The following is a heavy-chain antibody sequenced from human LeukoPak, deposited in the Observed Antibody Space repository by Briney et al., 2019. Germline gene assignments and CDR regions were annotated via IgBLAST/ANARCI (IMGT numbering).Heavy chain of an antibody. Sequence: TGGSLRLSCVASGFIFTSYGMHWVRQAPGKGLQWVALISSNGNNERYADSVKGRFFISRDNSKNTMYLRMNSLRAEDTAIYYCTRIKYSTSWSGDYWGQGALVTVSS. J-gene: IGHJ4*02. V-gene: IGHV3-30*19. CDR2: ISSNGNNE. CDR3: TRIKYSTSWSGDY. CDR1: GFIFTSYG. D-gene: IGHD6-13*01.